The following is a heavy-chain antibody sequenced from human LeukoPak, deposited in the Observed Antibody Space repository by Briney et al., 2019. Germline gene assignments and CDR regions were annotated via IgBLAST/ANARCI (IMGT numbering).Heavy chain of an antibody. CDR2: IIWNSGSI. J-gene: IGHJ3*02. D-gene: IGHD2-2*01. CDR3: ARGRSSITSHAFDI. V-gene: IGHV3-9*01. CDR1: GFAFDDYA. Sequence: PGGSLRLSCAASGFAFDDYAMHWVRQAPGKGLEWVSGIIWNSGSIGYADSVKGRFTISRDNAKNFFHLQMNSLRAEDTALYYCARGRSSITSHAFDIWGQGTMVTVSS.